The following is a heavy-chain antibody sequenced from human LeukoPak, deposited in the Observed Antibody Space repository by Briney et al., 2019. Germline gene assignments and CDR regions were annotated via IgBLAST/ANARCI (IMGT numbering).Heavy chain of an antibody. CDR1: GYTFTSYG. V-gene: IGHV1-69*05. J-gene: IGHJ3*02. CDR3: ARWSRSNYYDSSGSGAFDI. D-gene: IGHD3-22*01. CDR2: IISIFGTA. Sequence: GASVKVSCKASGYTFTSYGISWVRQAPGQGLEWMGGIISIFGTANYAQKFQGRVTITTDESTSTAYMELSSLRSEDTAVYYCARWSRSNYYDSSGSGAFDIWGQGTMVTVSS.